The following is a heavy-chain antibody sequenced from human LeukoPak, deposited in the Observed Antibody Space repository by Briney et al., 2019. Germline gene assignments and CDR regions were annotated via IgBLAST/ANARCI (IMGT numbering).Heavy chain of an antibody. D-gene: IGHD2/OR15-2a*01. CDR2: ISTNSGNR. V-gene: IGHV1-18*01. CDR1: GYAFISDG. Sequence: GASGKVSFKSSGYAFISDGISWVRQAPGQGLEWMGGISTNSGNRKYAQKLQGRLTMTTDTSTSTTYMEMRSLKSDDTAVYYCARGGNRHWFDPWGQGTLVTVSS. J-gene: IGHJ5*02. CDR3: ARGGNRHWFDP.